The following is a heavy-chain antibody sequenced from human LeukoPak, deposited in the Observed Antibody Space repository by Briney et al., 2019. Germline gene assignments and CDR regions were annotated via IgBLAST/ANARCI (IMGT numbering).Heavy chain of an antibody. CDR2: ISYDGSNK. CDR3: AKDYGGNPYYFDY. J-gene: IGHJ4*02. Sequence: GGSLRLSCAASGFIFSDYSMNWVRQAPGKGLEWVAVISYDGSNKYYADSVKGRFTISRDNSKNTLYLQMNSLRAEDTAVYYCAKDYGGNPYYFDYWGQGTLVTVSS. V-gene: IGHV3-30*18. D-gene: IGHD4-23*01. CDR1: GFIFSDYS.